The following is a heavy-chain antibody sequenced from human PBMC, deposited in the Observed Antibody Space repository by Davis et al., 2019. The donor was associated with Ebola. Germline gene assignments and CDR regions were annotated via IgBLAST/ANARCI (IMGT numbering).Heavy chain of an antibody. V-gene: IGHV4-34*01. Sequence: MPSETLSLTCAVYGGSFSGYYWSWIRQPLGKGLEWIGEINHSGSTNYNPSLKSRVTISVDTSKNQFSLKLSSVTAADTAVYYCARAAPDPDYYYYGMDVWGQGTTVTVSS. J-gene: IGHJ6*02. CDR1: GGSFSGYY. CDR2: INHSGST. CDR3: ARAAPDPDYYYYGMDV.